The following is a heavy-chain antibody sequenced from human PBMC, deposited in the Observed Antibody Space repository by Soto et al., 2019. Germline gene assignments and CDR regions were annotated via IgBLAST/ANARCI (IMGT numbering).Heavy chain of an antibody. V-gene: IGHV1-18*01. D-gene: IGHD6-6*01. J-gene: IGHJ5*02. CDR3: ARTCAEYSSSISKVCWFDP. CDR2: ISAYNGNT. CDR1: GYTFTSYG. Sequence: GASVKVSCKASGYTFTSYGISWVRQAPGQGLEWMGWISAYNGNTNYAQKLQGRVTMTTDTSTSTAYMELRSLRSDDTAVYYCARTCAEYSSSISKVCWFDPWGQGTLVTVSS.